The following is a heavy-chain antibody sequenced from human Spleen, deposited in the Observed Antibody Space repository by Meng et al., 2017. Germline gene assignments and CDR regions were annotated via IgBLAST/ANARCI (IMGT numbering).Heavy chain of an antibody. CDR1: GFTFSNYW. CDR3: ASLVGTSHTAFDI. J-gene: IGHJ3*02. V-gene: IGHV3-7*01. D-gene: IGHD1-26*01. CDR2: INLEASEK. Sequence: GESLKISCTGSGFTFSNYWMTWVRQAPGKGLEWVANINLEASEKNYVDSVKGRFTISRDNAENSLYLQMNSLRDEDTAVYYCASLVGTSHTAFDIWGQGTMVTVSS.